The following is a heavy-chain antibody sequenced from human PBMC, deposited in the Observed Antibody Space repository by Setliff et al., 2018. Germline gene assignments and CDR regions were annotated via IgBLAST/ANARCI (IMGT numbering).Heavy chain of an antibody. D-gene: IGHD6-19*01. V-gene: IGHV7-4-1*02. CDR1: GYTFTRYA. Sequence: ASVKVSCKASGYTFTRYAMNWVRQAPGQGLEWMGWINTHTGNPTYAQGFTGRFVFSLDTSVSTAYLQISSLKAEDIAVYYCARDSSGWSGFARLVGVYYYYMDVWGKGTTVTVSS. J-gene: IGHJ6*03. CDR2: INTHTGNP. CDR3: ARDSSGWSGFARLVGVYYYYMDV.